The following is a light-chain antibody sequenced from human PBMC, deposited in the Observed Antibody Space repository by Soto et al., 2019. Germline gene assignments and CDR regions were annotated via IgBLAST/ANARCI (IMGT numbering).Light chain of an antibody. CDR2: EGS. CDR1: SSDVGSYNL. V-gene: IGLV2-14*02. CDR3: SSFAGGGNPVL. Sequence: QSALTQPASVSGSPGQSITISCTGTSSDVGSYNLVSWYQQHPGKAPKLMIYEGSKRPSGISNRFSGSKSGNTASLTISGLQAEDEADYYCSSFAGGGNPVLFGGGTKLTVL. J-gene: IGLJ2*01.